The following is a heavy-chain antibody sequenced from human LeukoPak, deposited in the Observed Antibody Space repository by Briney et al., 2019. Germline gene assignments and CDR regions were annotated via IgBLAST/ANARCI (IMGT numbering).Heavy chain of an antibody. Sequence: GSSVKVSCKASGGTFSSYTISWVRQAPGQGLEWMGGIIPIFGTANYAQKFQGRVTITTDESTSTAYMEPSSLRSEDTAVYYCARPSGDWGRWFDPWGQGTLVTVSS. J-gene: IGHJ5*02. CDR2: IIPIFGTA. V-gene: IGHV1-69*05. D-gene: IGHD2-21*02. CDR3: ARPSGDWGRWFDP. CDR1: GGTFSSYT.